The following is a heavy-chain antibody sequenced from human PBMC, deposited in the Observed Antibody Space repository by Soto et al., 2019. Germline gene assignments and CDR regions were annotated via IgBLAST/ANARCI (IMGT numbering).Heavy chain of an antibody. CDR1: GFSLNTNGEG. CDR2: IYWNDDK. CDR3: ARRLAFALAGQSIAFDY. J-gene: IGHJ4*02. Sequence: QITLKESGPTLVKPTQTLTLTCTLSGFSLNTNGEGVGWIRQPPGKALEWLALIYWNDDKRYTPSLKSRLTIAKDTSKNQVVLSMTNMDPVDTATYYCARRLAFALAGQSIAFDYWGQGTLITVSS. D-gene: IGHD6-19*01. V-gene: IGHV2-5*01.